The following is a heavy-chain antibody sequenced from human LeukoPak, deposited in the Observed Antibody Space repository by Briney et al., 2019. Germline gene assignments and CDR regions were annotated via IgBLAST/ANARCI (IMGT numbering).Heavy chain of an antibody. CDR2: ISSSGSTI. Sequence: PGGSLRHSCAASRFTFSDYYMSWIRQAPGKGLEGVSYISSSGSTIYYADSVKGRFTISRDNAKNSLYLQMNSLRAEDTAVYYCASMTAAGDAFDIWAQGTMVTVSS. CDR1: RFTFSDYY. V-gene: IGHV3-11*01. D-gene: IGHD6-13*01. CDR3: ASMTAAGDAFDI. J-gene: IGHJ3*02.